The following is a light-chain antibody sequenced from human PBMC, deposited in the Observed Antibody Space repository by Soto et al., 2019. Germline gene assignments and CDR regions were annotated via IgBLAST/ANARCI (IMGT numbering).Light chain of an antibody. CDR2: DVS. J-gene: IGLJ2*01. CDR1: SSDVGGYNY. CDR3: SSYTSSSTVV. Sequence: QSALTQPASVSGSPGQWITISCTGTSSDVGGYNYVSWYQQHPDKAPKLMIYDVSNRPSGVSNRFSGSKSANTASLTISGLQAEDEADYYCSSYTSSSTVVFGGGTKLTGL. V-gene: IGLV2-14*01.